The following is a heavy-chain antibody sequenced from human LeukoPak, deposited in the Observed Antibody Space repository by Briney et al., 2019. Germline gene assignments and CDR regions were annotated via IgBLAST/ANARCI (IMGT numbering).Heavy chain of an antibody. CDR2: ISGSGGST. J-gene: IGHJ4*02. CDR3: TRDKNWGTLFDY. CDR1: GFTFSSYA. V-gene: IGHV3-23*01. D-gene: IGHD3-16*01. Sequence: GGSLRLSCAASGFTFSSYAMSWVRQAPGKGLEWVSAISGSGGSTYYADSVMGRFTISRDNAKNSLYLQMNSLRAEDTAVYYCTRDKNWGTLFDYWGQGTLVTVSS.